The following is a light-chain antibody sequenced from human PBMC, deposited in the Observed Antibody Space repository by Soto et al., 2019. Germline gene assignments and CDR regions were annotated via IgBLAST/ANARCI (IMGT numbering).Light chain of an antibody. CDR1: GSNVGASYD. Sequence: QSVLTQPPSVSGAPGQTITMSCTGSGSNVGASYDVHWYQVLPGAGPRLLIYKNNNRPSGVPDRFSGSKSGTSASLAITGLLAEDEADYYCQSYDNILSGPLFGGGTKVTVL. J-gene: IGLJ3*02. CDR2: KNN. CDR3: QSYDNILSGPL. V-gene: IGLV1-40*01.